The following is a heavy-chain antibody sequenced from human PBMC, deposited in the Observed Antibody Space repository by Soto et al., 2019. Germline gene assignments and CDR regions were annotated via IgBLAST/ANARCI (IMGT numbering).Heavy chain of an antibody. D-gene: IGHD6-6*01. CDR1: GGTFSSYA. CDR2: IIPIFGTA. CDR3: ARDLIAARPEAYYYYGMDV. J-gene: IGHJ6*02. V-gene: IGHV1-69*01. Sequence: QVQLVQSGAEVKKPGSSVKVSCRASGGTFSSYAISWVRQAPGQGLEWLGGIIPIFGTANYAQKFQGRVTITAYESTSTAYMELSSLRSEHMAVYYCARDLIAARPEAYYYYGMDVWGQGTTVTVSS.